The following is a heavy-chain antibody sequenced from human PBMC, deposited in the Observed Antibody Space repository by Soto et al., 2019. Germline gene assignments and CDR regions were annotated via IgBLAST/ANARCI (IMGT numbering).Heavy chain of an antibody. D-gene: IGHD3-22*01. V-gene: IGHV3-23*01. CDR1: GFTFNIYA. CDR2: IRRYGDFT. Sequence: EVQLLESGGDLIQPGGSLSLSCAASGFTFNIYAMTWVRQAREKGLEWVSAIRRYGDFTYYPDSVEGRFTISRDTSKNTLYFQMNSLRAEVTAVYYCATERYLEHDRRGYMFDNWGQGALVTVS. CDR3: ATERYLEHDRRGYMFDN. J-gene: IGHJ4*02.